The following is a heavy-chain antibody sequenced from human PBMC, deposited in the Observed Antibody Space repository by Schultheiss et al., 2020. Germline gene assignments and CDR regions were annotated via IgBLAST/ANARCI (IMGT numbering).Heavy chain of an antibody. CDR1: GGSFSGYY. CDR3: ARDGVNYCSSTSCSLGWFDH. Sequence: SETLSLTCAVYGGSFSGYYWGWIRQPPGKGLEWIGSVYHSGSTNYNPSLKSRVTISVDTSKNQFSLKLSSVTAADTAVYYCARDGVNYCSSTSCSLGWFDHWGQGTLVTVSS. V-gene: IGHV4-34*01. J-gene: IGHJ5*02. D-gene: IGHD2-2*01. CDR2: VYHSGST.